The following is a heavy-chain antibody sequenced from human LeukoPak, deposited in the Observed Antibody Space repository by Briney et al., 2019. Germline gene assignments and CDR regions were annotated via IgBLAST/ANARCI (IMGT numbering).Heavy chain of an antibody. Sequence: PGGSLRLSCAASGFTFSSYWMHWVRQAPGKGRVWVSRINSDGSSTTYADSVKGRFTISRDNAKNTLYLQMNSLRAEDTAVYYCVREPQAEYYFDYWGQGTLVTVPS. J-gene: IGHJ4*02. CDR3: VREPQAEYYFDY. CDR1: GFTFSSYW. D-gene: IGHD1-14*01. V-gene: IGHV3-74*01. CDR2: INSDGSST.